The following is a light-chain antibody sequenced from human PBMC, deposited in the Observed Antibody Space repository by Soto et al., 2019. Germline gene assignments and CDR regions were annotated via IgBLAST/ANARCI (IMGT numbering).Light chain of an antibody. CDR1: QSVNSN. Sequence: EIVMTQSPATLSLSPGERATLSCRASQSVNSNLAWYQQKAGQAPRLLIYGTSTRATGIPARFSGSGSGTEFTLTISSLQPDDFATYYCQQYHGYSRTFGQGAKVDI. V-gene: IGKV3-15*01. J-gene: IGKJ1*01. CDR2: GTS. CDR3: QQYHGYSRT.